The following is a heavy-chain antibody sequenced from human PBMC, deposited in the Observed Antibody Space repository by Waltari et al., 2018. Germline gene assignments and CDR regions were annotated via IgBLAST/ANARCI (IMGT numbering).Heavy chain of an antibody. J-gene: IGHJ4*02. CDR1: GYTFTGYY. Sequence: QVQLVQSGAEVKKPGASVKVSCKASGYTFTGYYMHWVRQAPGQGLEWMGWINPNSGGTNDAQKFQGRVTMTRDTSISTAYMELSRLRSDDTAVYYCARRFNSGSYHLFDYWGQGTLVTVSS. V-gene: IGHV1-2*02. D-gene: IGHD1-26*01. CDR3: ARRFNSGSYHLFDY. CDR2: INPNSGGT.